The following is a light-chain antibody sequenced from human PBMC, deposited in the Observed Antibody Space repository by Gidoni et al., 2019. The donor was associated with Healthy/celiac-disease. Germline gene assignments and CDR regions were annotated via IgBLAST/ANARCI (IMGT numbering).Light chain of an antibody. CDR3: QKYGSSPIT. J-gene: IGKJ5*01. CDR2: GAS. Sequence: EIVFTQSPGTLSLSPGERATLSCRASQSVSSSDLAWYQQKPGQAPRLLIYGASSRATGIPDRFRGSGSGTDFTLTISRLEPEDVAVYYCQKYGSSPITFGQGTRLEIK. CDR1: QSVSSSD. V-gene: IGKV3-20*01.